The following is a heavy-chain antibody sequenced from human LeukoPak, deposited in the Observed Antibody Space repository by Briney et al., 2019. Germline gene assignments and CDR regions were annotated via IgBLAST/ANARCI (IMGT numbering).Heavy chain of an antibody. CDR3: ARGYGFGELLHFDY. CDR1: GFTFSSYW. V-gene: IGHV3-7*01. CDR2: IKQDGSEK. J-gene: IGHJ4*02. Sequence: GGSLRLSCAASGFTFSSYWMSWVRQAPGKGLEWVANIKQDGSEKYYVDSVKGRFTISRDNAKNSLYLQMNSLRAEDTAVYYCARGYGFGELLHFDYWGQGTLVTVSS. D-gene: IGHD3-10*01.